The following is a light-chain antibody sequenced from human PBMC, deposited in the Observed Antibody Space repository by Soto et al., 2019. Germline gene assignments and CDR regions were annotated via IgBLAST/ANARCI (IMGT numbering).Light chain of an antibody. CDR2: GVS. V-gene: IGKV3D-20*02. J-gene: IGKJ1*01. CDR1: QSVSSSY. CDR3: QQRSNWPPT. Sequence: EIVLTQSPGTLSLSPGERATLSCRASQSVSSSYLAWYQQKPGQAPRLLIYGVSTRATGIPARFSGSGSGTEFTLTISSLQSEDFAVYYCQQRSNWPPTFGQGTKVDI.